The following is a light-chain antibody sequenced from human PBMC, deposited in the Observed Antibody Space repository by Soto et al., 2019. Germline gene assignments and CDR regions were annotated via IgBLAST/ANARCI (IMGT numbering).Light chain of an antibody. CDR1: QTISSW. Sequence: DIQMTQSPSTLSGSVGDRVTITCRASQTISSWLAWYQQKPGKAPKLLIYKASTLKSGVPSRFSGSGSGTNFTLTISDLQPEDFTTYYCQKSDSTPWTFGQGTKVDI. CDR3: QKSDSTPWT. V-gene: IGKV1-5*03. CDR2: KAS. J-gene: IGKJ1*01.